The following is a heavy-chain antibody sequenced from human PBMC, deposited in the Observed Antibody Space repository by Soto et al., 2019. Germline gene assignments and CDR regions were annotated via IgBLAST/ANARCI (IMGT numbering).Heavy chain of an antibody. J-gene: IGHJ6*02. V-gene: IGHV4-34*01. CDR3: ARLDIGPYYYGMDV. CDR1: GGSFSGYY. CDR2: INHSGST. D-gene: IGHD1-1*01. Sequence: PSETLSLTCAVYGGSFSGYYWSWIRQPPGKGLEWIGEINHSGSTNYNPSLKSRVTISVDTSKNQFSLKLSSVTAADTAAYYCARLDIGPYYYGMDVWGQGTTVTVSS.